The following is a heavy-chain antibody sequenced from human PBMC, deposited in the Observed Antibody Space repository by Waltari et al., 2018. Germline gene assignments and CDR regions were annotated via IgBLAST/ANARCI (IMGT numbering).Heavy chain of an antibody. Sequence: ELRLGESGGGLIKPGGSLGPPCAASGCALRGKSLHWVSKAPGKGLEWVAFMYSGGSTYSADSVKGRFTSSRDNSKNTLYLQMNSLRAADTAVYYCARSHKKGELGRFYYYYGMDVWGQGTTVTVSS. CDR2: MYSGGST. V-gene: IGHV3-53*01. CDR1: GCALRGKS. D-gene: IGHD1-26*01. J-gene: IGHJ6*02. CDR3: ARSHKKGELGRFYYYYGMDV.